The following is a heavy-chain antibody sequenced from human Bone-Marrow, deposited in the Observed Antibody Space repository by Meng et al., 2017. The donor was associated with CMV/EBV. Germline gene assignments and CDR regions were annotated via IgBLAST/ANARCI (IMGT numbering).Heavy chain of an antibody. J-gene: IGHJ6*02. CDR2: ISWNSGSI. CDR3: AKDVQRCGDFYYYGMDF. Sequence: SLKISCAASEFTFDDYAMHWVRQAPGKGLEWVSGISWNSGSIDYADSVKGRFTISRDNAKNSLYLQMKNLRAEDTALYYCAKDVQRCGDFYYYGMDFWGQGTTVTVSS. V-gene: IGHV3-9*01. D-gene: IGHD1-1*01. CDR1: EFTFDDYA.